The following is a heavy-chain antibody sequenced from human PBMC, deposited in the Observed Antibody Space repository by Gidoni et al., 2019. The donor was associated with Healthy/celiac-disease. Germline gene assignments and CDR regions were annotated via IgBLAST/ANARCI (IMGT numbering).Heavy chain of an antibody. V-gene: IGHV3-48*01. CDR1: GFTFSSYS. J-gene: IGHJ4*02. CDR2: ISSSSSTI. Sequence: EVQLVESGGGLVQPGGSLRLSCAASGFTFSSYSMNWVRQAPGKGLEWVSYISSSSSTIYYADSVKGRFTISRDNAKNSLYLQMNSLRAEDTAVYYCARDMGFGEAYFDYWGQGTLVTVSS. D-gene: IGHD3-10*01. CDR3: ARDMGFGEAYFDY.